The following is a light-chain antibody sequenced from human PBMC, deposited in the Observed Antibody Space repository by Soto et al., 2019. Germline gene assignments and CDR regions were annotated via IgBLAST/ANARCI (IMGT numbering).Light chain of an antibody. J-gene: IGKJ3*01. CDR1: QSVSSSY. CDR3: QQYCSSPPFT. Sequence: EIVLTQSPGTLSLSPGERATLSCRASQSVSSSYLAWYQQKPGQDPRLLIYGASSRATGIPDRFSGSGSGTDFTLTIIRLEPEDFAVYYCQQYCSSPPFTFGPGTKVDI. V-gene: IGKV3-20*01. CDR2: GAS.